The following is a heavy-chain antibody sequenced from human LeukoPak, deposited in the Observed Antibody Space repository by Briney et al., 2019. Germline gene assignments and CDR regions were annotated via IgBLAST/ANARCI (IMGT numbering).Heavy chain of an antibody. Sequence: GGSLRLSCTASGVMFAVYAMTCVRQAPGKGLEWVGLLISKALAETIENAASVRGRFNISRDDSNTIAYLQMNSLETEDTAVYFCARAGIVARIGYGMDVWGQGTTVIVSS. V-gene: IGHV3-49*04. CDR1: GVMFAVYA. D-gene: IGHD5-12*01. CDR3: ARAGIVARIGYGMDV. CDR2: LISKALAETI. J-gene: IGHJ6*02.